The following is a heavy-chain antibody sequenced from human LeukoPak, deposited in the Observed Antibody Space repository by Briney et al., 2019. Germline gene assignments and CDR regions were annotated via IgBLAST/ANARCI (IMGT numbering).Heavy chain of an antibody. CDR2: ISGGSTYI. D-gene: IGHD5-12*01. J-gene: IGHJ3*02. V-gene: IGHV3-21*01. Sequence: GGSLRLSCAGSGLTFTDYSINWVRQAPGKGLEWFASISGGSTYIYYADSVKGRFTISRDNARSSLYLQMNSLRAEDTAVYYCARMAVATGADFDIWGQGTMVTVSS. CDR1: GLTFTDYS. CDR3: ARMAVATGADFDI.